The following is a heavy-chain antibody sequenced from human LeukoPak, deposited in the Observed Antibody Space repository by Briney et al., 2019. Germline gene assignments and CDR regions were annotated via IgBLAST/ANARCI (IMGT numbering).Heavy chain of an antibody. CDR3: ARTSPYCSAGTCYSGSGYWFDP. V-gene: IGHV4-31*03. Sequence: PSETLSLTCTVSGGSISSGGYYWSWIRQHPGKGLEWIGYIYYTGSAYYNPSLTSRVTISVDTSENQFSLKLSSVTAADTAVYYRARTSPYCSAGTCYSGSGYWFDPWGQGTLVTVSS. CDR1: GGSISSGGYY. CDR2: IYYTGSA. J-gene: IGHJ5*02. D-gene: IGHD2-15*01.